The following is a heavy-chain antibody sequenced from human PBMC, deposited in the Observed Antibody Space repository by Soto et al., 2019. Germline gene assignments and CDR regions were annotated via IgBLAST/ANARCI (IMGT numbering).Heavy chain of an antibody. D-gene: IGHD4-17*01. V-gene: IGHV4-4*02. CDR3: ARDDSGGWFDH. Sequence: QVQLQEAGPGLVKPSGTLSLTCAVSGGSISSTKWWSWVRQPPGKGLEWIGEIYHSGSTSYNPSLKGRVAIAVDKSRNHFSLRLSSVTAADTAVYYCARDDSGGWFDHWGQGTLVTVSS. CDR2: IYHSGST. J-gene: IGHJ5*02. CDR1: GGSISSTKW.